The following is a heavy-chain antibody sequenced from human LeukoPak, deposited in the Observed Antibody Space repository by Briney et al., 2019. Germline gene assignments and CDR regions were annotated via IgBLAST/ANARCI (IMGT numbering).Heavy chain of an antibody. D-gene: IGHD6-19*01. J-gene: IGHJ4*02. CDR2: IFSNDEK. Sequence: SGPTLVNPTETLTLTCTVSGFSLTNPTVGVNWIRQPPGKALEWLAHIFSNDEKSYSTSLKSRLNISKDTSKGQVVLTMTNMDPVDTATYYCARSSKVSTGWYDFDYWGQGTLVTVSS. CDR3: ARSSKVSTGWYDFDY. CDR1: GFSLTNPTVG. V-gene: IGHV2-26*01.